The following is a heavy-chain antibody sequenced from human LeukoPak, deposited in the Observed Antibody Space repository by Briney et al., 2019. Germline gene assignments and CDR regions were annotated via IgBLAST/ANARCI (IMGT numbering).Heavy chain of an antibody. Sequence: SETLSLTCAVYGGSFSGYYWSWIRQPPGKGLEWIGEINHSGSTYYNPSLKSRVTISVDTSKNQFSLKLSSVTAADTAVYYCARASYGHRIDYWGQGTLVTVSS. V-gene: IGHV4-34*09. CDR1: GGSFSGYY. D-gene: IGHD5-18*01. CDR2: INHSGST. CDR3: ARASYGHRIDY. J-gene: IGHJ4*02.